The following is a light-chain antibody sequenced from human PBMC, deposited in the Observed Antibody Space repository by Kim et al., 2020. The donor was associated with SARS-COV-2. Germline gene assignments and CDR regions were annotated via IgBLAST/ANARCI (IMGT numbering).Light chain of an antibody. Sequence: AAVTPTVTRSGEHSSATIAWHQQQPETGPRSVMMLNSDGSHSKGDGIPDRFSGSSSGAERYLTISSLEAEDEADYYCQTGDTGIRVFGGGTQLTVL. V-gene: IGLV4-69*01. CDR1: GEHSSAT. CDR3: QTGDTGIRV. CDR2: LNSDGSH. J-gene: IGLJ3*02.